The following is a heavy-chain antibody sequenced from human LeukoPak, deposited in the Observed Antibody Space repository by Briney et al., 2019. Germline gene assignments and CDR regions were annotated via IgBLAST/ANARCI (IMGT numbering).Heavy chain of an antibody. CDR2: FSGSGDST. J-gene: IGHJ4*02. D-gene: IGHD5-18*01. Sequence: GGSLRLSCEASGFTLSTHGMSWVRQAPGKGLEWVAGFSGSGDSTYYSDSVKGRFTVSRDKSKNSLYLQMTSLRAEDSAVYYCAKCPPDYPGYTYGPGYFDHWGQGTLVTVSS. CDR3: AKCPPDYPGYTYGPGYFDH. CDR1: GFTLSTHG. V-gene: IGHV3-23*01.